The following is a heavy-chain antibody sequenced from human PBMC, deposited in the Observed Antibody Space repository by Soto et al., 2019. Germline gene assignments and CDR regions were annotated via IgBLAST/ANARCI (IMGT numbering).Heavy chain of an antibody. CDR2: ISYDGSNK. J-gene: IGHJ4*02. CDR3: ARDWQSFDY. CDR1: GFTFSSYA. Sequence: HPGGSLRLSCAASGFTFSSYAMHWVRQAPGKGLEWVAVISYDGSNKYYADSVKGRFTISRDNSKNTLYLQMNSLRAEDTAVYYCARDWQSFDYWGQGTLVTVSS. V-gene: IGHV3-30-3*01. D-gene: IGHD6-19*01.